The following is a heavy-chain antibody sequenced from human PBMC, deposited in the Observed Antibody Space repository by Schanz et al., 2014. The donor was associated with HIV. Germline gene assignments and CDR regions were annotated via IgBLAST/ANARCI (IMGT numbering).Heavy chain of an antibody. V-gene: IGHV1-2*02. J-gene: IGHJ3*02. D-gene: IGHD3-10*01. Sequence: QVQLVQSGAEVKKPGASVKVSCKASGYTFIDYFMHWVRQAPGQGLEWMGWIKPNSGETKFARKFQGRVTMTEDTSTDTAYMELSSLRSEDTAVYYCARCRYYYQRNAFDTWGQGTMVTVSS. CDR1: GYTFIDYF. CDR2: IKPNSGET. CDR3: ARCRYYYQRNAFDT.